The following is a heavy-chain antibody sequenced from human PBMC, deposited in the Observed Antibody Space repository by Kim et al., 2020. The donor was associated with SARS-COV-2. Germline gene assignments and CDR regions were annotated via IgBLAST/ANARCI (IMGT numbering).Heavy chain of an antibody. Sequence: ANYAQKFQGRVTITADKSTSKAYMELSSLRSEDTAVYYCASNSGSGSERHWGQGTLVTVSS. CDR2: A. D-gene: IGHD3-10*01. CDR3: ASNSGSGSERH. J-gene: IGHJ4*02. V-gene: IGHV1-69*02.